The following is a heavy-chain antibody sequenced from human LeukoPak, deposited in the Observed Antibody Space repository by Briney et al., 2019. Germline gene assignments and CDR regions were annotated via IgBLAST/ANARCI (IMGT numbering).Heavy chain of an antibody. D-gene: IGHD2-15*01. V-gene: IGHV4-39*07. J-gene: IGHJ5*02. CDR1: GGSISSSSYY. CDR2: IYYSGST. Sequence: PSETLSLTCTVSGGSISSSSYYWGWIRQPPGKGLEWIGSIYYSGSTYYNPSLKSRVTISVDTSKNQFSLKLSSVTAADTAVYYCAREHCSGGSCYSNWFDPWGQGTLVTVSS. CDR3: AREHCSGGSCYSNWFDP.